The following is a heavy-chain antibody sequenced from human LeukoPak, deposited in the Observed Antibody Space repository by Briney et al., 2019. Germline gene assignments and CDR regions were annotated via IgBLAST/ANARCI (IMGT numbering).Heavy chain of an antibody. D-gene: IGHD3-10*01. V-gene: IGHV3-30-3*01. Sequence: GGSLRLSCAASGFTFSSYAMHWVRQAPGKGLEWVAVISYDGSNKYYADSVKGRFTISRDNSKNTLYLQMNSLRAEDTAVYYCARGGITMVRGVHLEYYHYGMDVWGQGTTVTVSS. J-gene: IGHJ6*02. CDR2: ISYDGSNK. CDR1: GFTFSSYA. CDR3: ARGGITMVRGVHLEYYHYGMDV.